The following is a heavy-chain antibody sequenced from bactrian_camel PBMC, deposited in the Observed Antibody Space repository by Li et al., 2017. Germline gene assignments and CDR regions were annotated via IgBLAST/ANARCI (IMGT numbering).Heavy chain of an antibody. D-gene: IGHD5*01. CDR2: ISNDATII. CDR1: GYTSNRRW. V-gene: IGHV3S26*01. J-gene: IGHJ6*01. Sequence: HVQLVESGGGSVRAGGSLRLSCTASGYTSNRRWLGWFRQAPGKEREGVAVISNDATIISYADSVKGRFTISKDNAKNTLYLQMNSLKSDDTAIYYCAAEEGCIRPDYAGLGFTPPDFTYWGQGTQVTVS. CDR3: AAEEGCIRPDYAGLGFTPPDFTY.